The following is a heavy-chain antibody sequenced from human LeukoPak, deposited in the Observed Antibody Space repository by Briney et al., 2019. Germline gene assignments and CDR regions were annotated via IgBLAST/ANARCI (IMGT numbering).Heavy chain of an antibody. V-gene: IGHV4-4*07. D-gene: IGHD2-2*01. CDR1: GGSISSYY. J-gene: IGHJ5*02. CDR3: ARYHCSSTSCYWFDP. Sequence: SETLSLTCTVSGGSISSYYWSWIRQPAGKGLEWIGRIYTSGSTNYNPSLKSRVTMSVDTSKNQFSLKLSSVTAADTAVYYCARYHCSSTSCYWFDPWGQGTLVTVSS. CDR2: IYTSGST.